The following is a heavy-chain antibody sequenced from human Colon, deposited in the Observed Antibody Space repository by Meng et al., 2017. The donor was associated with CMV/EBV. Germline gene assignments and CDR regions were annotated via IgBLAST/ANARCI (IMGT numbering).Heavy chain of an antibody. CDR1: GECFSGYY. V-gene: IGHV4-34*01. CDR3: ARATKSSCWEVLDY. CDR2: SYYTGST. Sequence: LPWGADPFKPSDTLSPTCAVYGECFSGYYWTRIRQPPGRGLEWIGESYYTGSTNYSTSLKSRVTISLDTSKNQFSLKLNSVTAADTAVYYCARATKSSCWEVLDYWGHGTLVTVSS. J-gene: IGHJ4*01. D-gene: IGHD2-2*01.